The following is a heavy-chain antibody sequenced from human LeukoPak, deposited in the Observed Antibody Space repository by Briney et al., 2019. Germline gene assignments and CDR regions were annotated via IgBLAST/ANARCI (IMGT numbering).Heavy chain of an antibody. CDR1: GGSISSGDYY. CDR3: ARVGTMVRGVIGGWFDP. J-gene: IGHJ5*02. Sequence: PSQTLSLTCTVSGGSISSGDYYWSWIRQPPGKGLEWIVYIYYSGSTYYNPSLKSRVTISVDTSKNQFSLKLSSVTAADTAVYYCARVGTMVRGVIGGWFDPWGQGTLVTVSS. V-gene: IGHV4-30-4*01. D-gene: IGHD3-10*01. CDR2: IYYSGST.